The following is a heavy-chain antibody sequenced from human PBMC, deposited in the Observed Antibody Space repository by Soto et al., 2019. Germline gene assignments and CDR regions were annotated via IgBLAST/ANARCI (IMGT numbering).Heavy chain of an antibody. D-gene: IGHD2-2*01. Sequence: QVQLVQSGAEVKKPGSSVKVSCKASGGTFSSYAISWVRQAPGQGLEWMGGIIPIFGTANYAQKCQGRVTITADESTRAAYMELSSLRSEDTAVYYCARHVPAAGYYYGMDVWGQGTTVTVSS. J-gene: IGHJ6*02. CDR2: IIPIFGTA. V-gene: IGHV1-69*12. CDR3: ARHVPAAGYYYGMDV. CDR1: GGTFSSYA.